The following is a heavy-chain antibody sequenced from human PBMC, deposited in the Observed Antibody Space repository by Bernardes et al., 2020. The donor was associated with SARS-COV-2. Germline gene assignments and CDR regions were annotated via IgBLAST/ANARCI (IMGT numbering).Heavy chain of an antibody. CDR1: GFTFSSYA. CDR3: ANGYPNWFDP. J-gene: IGHJ5*02. D-gene: IGHD1-1*01. Sequence: GGSLRLSCAASGFTFSSYAMSWVRQAPGKGLEWVSVISGSGGSTYYADSVKGRFTISRDNSKNTLYLQMNSLRAEYTAVYYCANGYPNWFDPWGQGTLVTVSS. CDR2: ISGSGGST. V-gene: IGHV3-23*01.